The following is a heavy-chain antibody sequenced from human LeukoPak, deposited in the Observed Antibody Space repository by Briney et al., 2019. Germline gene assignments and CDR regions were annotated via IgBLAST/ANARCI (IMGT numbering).Heavy chain of an antibody. Sequence: PSETLSLTCTVSGGSISSYYWSWIRQPPGKGLEWIGYIYYSGSTNYNPSLKSRVTISVDRSKNQFSLKLSSVTAADTAVYYCARAGRGRGSGSYYRDYYYGMDVWGQGTTVTVSS. CDR1: GGSISSYY. J-gene: IGHJ6*02. CDR2: IYYSGST. V-gene: IGHV4-59*12. CDR3: ARAGRGRGSGSYYRDYYYGMDV. D-gene: IGHD3-10*01.